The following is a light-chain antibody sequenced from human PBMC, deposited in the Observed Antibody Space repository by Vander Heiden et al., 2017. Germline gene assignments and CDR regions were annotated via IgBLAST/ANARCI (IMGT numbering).Light chain of an antibody. J-gene: IGKJ2*01. V-gene: IGKV1-39*01. CDR1: QSICSY. CDR2: AAS. CDR3: QQSDSTPYT. Sequence: DIQMTQSPSYLSASVGDRVTITCRASQSICSYLKWYQQKPGKAPKCLIYAASSLQSGVPSRFSGSGSGTDFTLTISSLQPEDFATYYCQQSDSTPYTFGQGTKLEIK.